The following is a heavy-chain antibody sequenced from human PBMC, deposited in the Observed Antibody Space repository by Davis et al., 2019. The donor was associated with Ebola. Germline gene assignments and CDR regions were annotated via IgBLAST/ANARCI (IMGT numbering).Heavy chain of an antibody. CDR1: GGSISRSSYH. CDR3: RAAGLGLHY. J-gene: IGHJ4*02. CDR2: IYYGGGT. V-gene: IGHV4-39*01. Sequence: MPSETLSLTCSVSGGSISRSSYHWGWIRQPPGKGLEWIGSIYYGGGTYYSPSLKSRVTISVDTSKNQFSLKLRSVTAADTAVYYCRAAGLGLHYWGQGTLVTVSS. D-gene: IGHD6-13*01.